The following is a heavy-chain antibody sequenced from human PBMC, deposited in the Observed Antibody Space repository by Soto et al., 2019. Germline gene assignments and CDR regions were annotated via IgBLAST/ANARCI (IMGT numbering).Heavy chain of an antibody. CDR1: GFTFSSYA. J-gene: IGHJ4*02. Sequence: GGSLRLSCAASGFTFSSYAMSWVRQAPGKGLEWVSAISGSGGSTYYADSVKGRFTISRDNSKNTLYLQMNSLRAEDTAVFYCAKARMRLYGEFDYWGQGTLVTVSS. CDR2: ISGSGGST. CDR3: AKARMRLYGEFDY. D-gene: IGHD3-10*02. V-gene: IGHV3-23*01.